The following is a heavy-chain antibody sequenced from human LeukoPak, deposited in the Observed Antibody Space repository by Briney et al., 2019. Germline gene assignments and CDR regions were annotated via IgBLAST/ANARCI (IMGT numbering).Heavy chain of an antibody. CDR2: ISGSGGST. V-gene: IGHV3-23*01. J-gene: IGHJ4*02. D-gene: IGHD3-22*01. Sequence: GGSLRLSCAASGFTFRSYAMIWVRQAPGKGLEWVSGISGSGGSTFYADSVKGRFTISRDNSENTLYLQMNSLRAEDTAVYYCAKQPNYYDSSGYWSYFDYWGQGTLVTVSS. CDR3: AKQPNYYDSSGYWSYFDY. CDR1: GFTFRSYA.